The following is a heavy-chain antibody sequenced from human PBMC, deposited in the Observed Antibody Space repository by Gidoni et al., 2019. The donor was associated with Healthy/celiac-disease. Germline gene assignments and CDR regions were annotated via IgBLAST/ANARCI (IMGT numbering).Heavy chain of an antibody. D-gene: IGHD3-22*01. J-gene: IGHJ4*02. CDR1: GFTFSRYG. V-gene: IGHV3-33*01. Sequence: QVQLVESGGGVVQPGRSLRLSCAASGFTFSRYGMHWVRQAPGKGLEWVAVIWYDGSNKYYADSVKGRFTISRDNSKNTLYLQMNSLRAEDTAVYYCARNQYYYDSSGYYARGLFDYWGQGTLVTVSS. CDR3: ARNQYYYDSSGYYARGLFDY. CDR2: IWYDGSNK.